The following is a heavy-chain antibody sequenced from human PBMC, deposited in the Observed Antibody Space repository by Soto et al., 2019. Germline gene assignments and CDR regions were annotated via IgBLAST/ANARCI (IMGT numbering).Heavy chain of an antibody. J-gene: IGHJ3*02. CDR2: IIPMYVTA. Sequence: QVHLVQSGAEVKKPGSSVKVSCKSSGGAFRNYAFSWVRQAPGEGPEWMGGIIPMYVTAKHAQKYQGRLTITEDESTNTVYMELTSLRFEDTAVYYCARLGATMTHAFDIWGQGTLVSVSS. CDR1: GGAFRNYA. CDR3: ARLGATMTHAFDI. D-gene: IGHD5-12*01. V-gene: IGHV1-69*01.